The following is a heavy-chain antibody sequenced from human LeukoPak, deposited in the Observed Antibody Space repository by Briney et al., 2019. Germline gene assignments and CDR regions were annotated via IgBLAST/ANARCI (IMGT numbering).Heavy chain of an antibody. CDR1: GGSISSYY. Sequence: SETLSLTCTVSGGSISSYYWSWIRQPPGKGLEWIGYIYYSGSTNYNPSLKSRVTISVDTSKNQFSLKLSSVTAADTAVYYCARDRGDGYFDLWGRGTLVTVSS. D-gene: IGHD3-10*01. V-gene: IGHV4-59*12. J-gene: IGHJ2*01. CDR2: IYYSGST. CDR3: ARDRGDGYFDL.